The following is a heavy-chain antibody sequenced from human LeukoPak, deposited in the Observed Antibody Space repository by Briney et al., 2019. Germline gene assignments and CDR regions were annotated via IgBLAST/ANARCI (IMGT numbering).Heavy chain of an antibody. Sequence: PGGSLRLSCAASGFTFITYGMHWVRQAPGKGLEWVALIWYDGSNKYYADSVKGRFTISRDNSKNTLYLQMNSLRVEDTAVYYCAREGPDSSGYYYPPGDYWGQGTLVTVSS. V-gene: IGHV3-33*01. CDR3: AREGPDSSGYYYPPGDY. CDR2: IWYDGSNK. D-gene: IGHD3-22*01. J-gene: IGHJ4*02. CDR1: GFTFITYG.